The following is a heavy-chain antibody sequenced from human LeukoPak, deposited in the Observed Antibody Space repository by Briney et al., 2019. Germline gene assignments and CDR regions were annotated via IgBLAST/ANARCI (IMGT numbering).Heavy chain of an antibody. CDR3: ARWYQHVGNYYFEY. J-gene: IGHJ4*02. CDR2: IYYSGSS. V-gene: IGHV4-38-2*01. Sequence: NTSETLSLTCAVSGYSITSGYYWGWIRQPPGKGLEWIGNIYYSGSSQYNPSLKSRVTMSVDTSKDQFSLRLSSVTAADTAIYYCARWYQHVGNYYFEYWGQGILVTVSS. D-gene: IGHD4-23*01. CDR1: GYSITSGYY.